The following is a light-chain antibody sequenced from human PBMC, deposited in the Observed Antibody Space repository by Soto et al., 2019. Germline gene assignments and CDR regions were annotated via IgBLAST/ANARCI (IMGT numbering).Light chain of an antibody. J-gene: IGKJ1*01. CDR2: GAS. CDR1: QSVSSS. V-gene: IGKV3D-15*01. Sequence: IVLTQSPATLSVSPGERATLSCRASQSVSSSLAWHQQRPGQAPRLLIYGASTRATGVPARFSGGGSGTEFTLTITSLQSEDFAVYYCQQYGGSPRTFGQGTKVDIK. CDR3: QQYGGSPRT.